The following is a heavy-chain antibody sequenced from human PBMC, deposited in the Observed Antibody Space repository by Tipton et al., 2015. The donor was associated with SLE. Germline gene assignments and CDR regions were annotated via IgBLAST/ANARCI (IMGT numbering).Heavy chain of an antibody. D-gene: IGHD1-26*01. CDR2: ISHSGST. J-gene: IGHJ4*02. V-gene: IGHV4-34*01. CDR1: GGSFSGNY. Sequence: TLSLTCTVYGGSFSGNYWGWIRQPPGKGLEWIGEISHSGSTNYNPSLKSRVTISVDTSKNQFSVNLYSVTAADTAVYYCSRPDVVGATDYWGQGILVIVSS. CDR3: SRPDVVGATDY.